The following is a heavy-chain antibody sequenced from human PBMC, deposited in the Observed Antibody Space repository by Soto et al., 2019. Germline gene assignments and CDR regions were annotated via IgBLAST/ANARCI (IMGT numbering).Heavy chain of an antibody. CDR2: IIPIFGTA. V-gene: IGHV1-69*01. D-gene: IGHD2-2*01. CDR1: GGTFSSYA. J-gene: IGHJ6*02. CDR3: AVTPGGYCSSTSCPHTYHGMDV. Sequence: QVQLVQSGAEVKKPGSSVKVSCKASGGTFSSYAISWVRQAPGQGLEWMGGIIPIFGTANYAQKFQGRVTITADESTSTAYMELSSLRSEDTAVYYCAVTPGGYCSSTSCPHTYHGMDVWGQGTTVTVSS.